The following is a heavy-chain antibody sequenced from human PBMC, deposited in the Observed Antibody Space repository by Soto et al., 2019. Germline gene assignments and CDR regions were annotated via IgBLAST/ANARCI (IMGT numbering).Heavy chain of an antibody. J-gene: IGHJ5*02. Sequence: PSETLSLTCAVSGSSIGSSYYWGWIRQPPGKGLEWIGTIHHGGSSFYNPCLKSRVTMSVDTSKNQFSLKLRSVTAADTAVYFCARDWVTTTRDLRWFDPWGQGTLVTVSS. CDR3: ARDWVTTTRDLRWFDP. V-gene: IGHV4-38-2*02. CDR2: IHHGGSS. CDR1: GSSIGSSYY. D-gene: IGHD2-21*02.